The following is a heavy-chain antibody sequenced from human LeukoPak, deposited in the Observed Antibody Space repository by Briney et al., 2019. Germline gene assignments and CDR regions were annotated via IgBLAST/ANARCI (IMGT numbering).Heavy chain of an antibody. CDR3: GGDQGPRHYYYMDV. CDR1: GGSISGSIYC. Sequence: PSETLSLTCSVSGGSISGSIYCWGWIRQPPGVGLEWIGSIYYSGTTNYNPSLKSRVTISVDQSKNQFSLNLTSVTPADTAVYYCGGDQGPRHYYYMDVWGKGTAVTVSS. CDR2: IYYSGTT. J-gene: IGHJ6*03. V-gene: IGHV4-39*07.